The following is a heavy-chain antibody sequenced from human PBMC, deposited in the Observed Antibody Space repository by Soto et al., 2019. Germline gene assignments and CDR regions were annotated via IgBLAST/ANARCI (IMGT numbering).Heavy chain of an antibody. V-gene: IGHV4-59*13. Sequence: PSETLSLTCTVSGGSISSYYWSWIRQPPGKGLEWIGYIYYSGSTNYNPSLKSRVTISVDTSKNQFSLKLSSVTAADTAVYYCASLTTVTTSVDSWGQGTLVTVSS. CDR2: IYYSGST. CDR3: ASLTTVTTSVDS. J-gene: IGHJ4*02. CDR1: GGSISSYY. D-gene: IGHD4-17*01.